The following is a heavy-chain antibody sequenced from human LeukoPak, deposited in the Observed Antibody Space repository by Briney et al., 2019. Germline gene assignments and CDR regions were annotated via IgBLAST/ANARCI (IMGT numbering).Heavy chain of an antibody. CDR3: ARHIVGVPAATYPPGWFDP. V-gene: IGHV4-59*08. D-gene: IGHD2-2*01. CDR1: GGTISSYY. J-gene: IGHJ5*02. CDR2: VYYGGTN. Sequence: PSETLSLTCTVSGGTISSYYWRWIRQPPGKGLKWIGFVYYGGTNNYNPSLRRRVTISVDTYKNQLSLKLSSVTAPDTAVYYCARHIVGVPAATYPPGWFDPWGQGTLVTVSS.